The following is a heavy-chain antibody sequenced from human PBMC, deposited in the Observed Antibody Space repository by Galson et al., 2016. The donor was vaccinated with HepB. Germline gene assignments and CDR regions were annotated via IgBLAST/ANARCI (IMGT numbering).Heavy chain of an antibody. Sequence: SLRLSCAASGFIFSNYGMSWVRQAPGKGLEWVSAISGGGGSTYYADSVKGRFTISRDNSKNTLYLQMNSLRAEDTALYFCAKRRSSDSTSCPNYWGQGTLVTVSA. D-gene: IGHD2-2*01. CDR2: ISGGGGST. CDR1: GFIFSNYG. J-gene: IGHJ4*02. V-gene: IGHV3-23*01. CDR3: AKRRSSDSTSCPNY.